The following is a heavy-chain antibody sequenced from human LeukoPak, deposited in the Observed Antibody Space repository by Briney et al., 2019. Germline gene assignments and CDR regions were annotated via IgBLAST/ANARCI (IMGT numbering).Heavy chain of an antibody. V-gene: IGHV3-74*01. D-gene: IGHD1-26*01. CDR2: INSDGSST. CDR1: GFTFSSYW. J-gene: IGHJ4*02. Sequence: GGSLRLSCAASGFTFSSYWMHWVRQAPGKGLVWVSRINSDGSSTSYADSVKGRFTISRDNAKNTLYLQMNSLRAEDTAVYYCARAPGRGGGATTRPFDYWGQGTLVTVSS. CDR3: ARAPGRGGGATTRPFDY.